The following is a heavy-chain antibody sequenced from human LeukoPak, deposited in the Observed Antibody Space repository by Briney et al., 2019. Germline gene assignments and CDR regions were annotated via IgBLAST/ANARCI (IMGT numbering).Heavy chain of an antibody. Sequence: SETLSLTCCVSGGPISSYYWSWIRQPPGKGLEYIGYIYYSGSTNYNPSLKSRAPISVDTSKNQSSLPLSSVTATDTAVYYCAGDYYGVNWFDPWGQGTLLTVSS. D-gene: IGHD3-10*01. J-gene: IGHJ5*02. CDR1: GGPISSYY. CDR2: IYYSGST. CDR3: AGDYYGVNWFDP. V-gene: IGHV4-59*01.